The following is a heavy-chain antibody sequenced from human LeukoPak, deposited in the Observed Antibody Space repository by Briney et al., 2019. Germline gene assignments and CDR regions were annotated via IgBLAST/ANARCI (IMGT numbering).Heavy chain of an antibody. CDR1: GGSISSYY. D-gene: IGHD1-26*01. Sequence: SETLSLTRTVSGGSISSYYWSWIRQPPGKGLEWIGYIYYSGSTNYNPSLKSRVTISVDTSKNQFSLKLSSVTAADTAVYYCARHLVGATGDIFDYWGQGTLVTVSS. CDR2: IYYSGST. V-gene: IGHV4-59*08. CDR3: ARHLVGATGDIFDY. J-gene: IGHJ4*02.